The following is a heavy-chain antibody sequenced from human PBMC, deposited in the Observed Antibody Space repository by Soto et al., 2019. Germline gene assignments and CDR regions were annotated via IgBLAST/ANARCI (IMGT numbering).Heavy chain of an antibody. CDR2: INPNSGGT. J-gene: IGHJ6*02. D-gene: IGHD4-4*01. Sequence: QVQLVQSGAEVKKPGASVKVSYKASGYTFTGYYMHWVRQAPGQGLEWMGWINPNSGGTNYAQKFQGWVTMTRDTSISTANMELSRLRSDDTAVYYCARGKISNYVPFYYGMDVWGQGTTVTVSS. V-gene: IGHV1-2*04. CDR3: ARGKISNYVPFYYGMDV. CDR1: GYTFTGYY.